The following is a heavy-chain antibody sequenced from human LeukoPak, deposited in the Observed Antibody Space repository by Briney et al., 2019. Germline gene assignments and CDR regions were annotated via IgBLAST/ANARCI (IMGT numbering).Heavy chain of an antibody. Sequence: PSETLSLTCTVSGGSISSYYWSWIRQPPGKGLEWIGYIYYSGSTNYNPSLKSRVTISVDTSKNQFSLKLSSVTAADTAVYYCARVRYYDILTGYYTVPLIDYWGQGTLVTVSS. CDR1: GGSISSYY. J-gene: IGHJ4*02. CDR2: IYYSGST. V-gene: IGHV4-59*01. CDR3: ARVRYYDILTGYYTVPLIDY. D-gene: IGHD3-9*01.